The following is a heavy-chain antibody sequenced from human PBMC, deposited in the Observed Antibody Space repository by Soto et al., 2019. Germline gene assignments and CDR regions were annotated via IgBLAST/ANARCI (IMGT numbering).Heavy chain of an antibody. V-gene: IGHV1-18*01. D-gene: IGHD1-26*01. Sequence: LLVQSGAEVKTPGASVRVSCKASGYTFTSYGISWVRQAPGQGLEWLAWITPFKGDTHLSQKFQDRVKLTTDTSTSTAYFEMTRLTSDDTAVYYCAKDSGASPEYFQDWGQGTLVTVSS. CDR1: GYTFTSYG. J-gene: IGHJ1*01. CDR3: AKDSGASPEYFQD. CDR2: ITPFKGDT.